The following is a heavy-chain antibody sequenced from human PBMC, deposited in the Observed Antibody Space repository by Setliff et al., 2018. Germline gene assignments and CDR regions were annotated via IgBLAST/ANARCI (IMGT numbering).Heavy chain of an antibody. CDR3: ARLPNYVWGSPVDY. CDR1: GGSISSHY. Sequence: SETLSLTCTVSGGSISSHYWSWIRQPPGKGLEWIGYISYTGRTNFTPSFKSRVTMSVDTSKSQFSLKLSSVTAADTAVYYCARLPNYVWGSPVDYWGQGTLVTVSS. CDR2: ISYTGRT. V-gene: IGHV4-59*08. J-gene: IGHJ4*02. D-gene: IGHD3-16*01.